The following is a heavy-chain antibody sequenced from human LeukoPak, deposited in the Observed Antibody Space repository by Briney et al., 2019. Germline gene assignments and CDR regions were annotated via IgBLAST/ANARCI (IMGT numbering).Heavy chain of an antibody. CDR1: GVAFTDDA. CDR2: MRGSGVTT. Sequence: GGSLRLSCAASGVAFTDDAMSWGPQAPGKGVEGGSGMRGSGVTTYYADSVKGRFTVPRDNSKSTLYFQMNTLRAEDTALYYCAKWGDYDVLPGYYVPDYWGQGPLVTVPS. D-gene: IGHD3-9*01. J-gene: IGHJ4*02. V-gene: IGHV3-23*01. CDR3: AKWGDYDVLPGYYVPDY.